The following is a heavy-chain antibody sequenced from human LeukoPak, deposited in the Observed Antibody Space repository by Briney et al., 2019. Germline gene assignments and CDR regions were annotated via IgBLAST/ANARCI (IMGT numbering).Heavy chain of an antibody. CDR3: AREGYGDYVWFDP. D-gene: IGHD4-17*01. J-gene: IGHJ5*02. V-gene: IGHV4-59*12. Sequence: PSETLSLTCTVSGGSISSYYWSWIRQPPGKGLEWIGYIYYSGSTNYNPSLKSRVTISVDTSKNQSSLKLSSVTAADTAVYYCAREGYGDYVWFDPWGQGTLVTVSS. CDR2: IYYSGST. CDR1: GGSISSYY.